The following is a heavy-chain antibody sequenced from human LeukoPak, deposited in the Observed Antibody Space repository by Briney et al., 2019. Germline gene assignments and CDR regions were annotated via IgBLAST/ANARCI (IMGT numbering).Heavy chain of an antibody. V-gene: IGHV3-30*01. D-gene: IGHD3-10*01. J-gene: IGHJ4*02. CDR3: ARGYYGSGSYRPDLKTPDY. CDR2: DGRNE. Sequence: DGRNEYYADSVKGRFTISRDNSKNTLYLQMNSLRGEDTAVYYCARGYYGSGSYRPDLKTPDYWGQGTLVTVSS.